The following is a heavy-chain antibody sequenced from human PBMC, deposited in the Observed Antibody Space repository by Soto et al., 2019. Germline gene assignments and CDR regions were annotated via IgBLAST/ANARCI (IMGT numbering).Heavy chain of an antibody. J-gene: IGHJ4*02. D-gene: IGHD3-22*01. V-gene: IGHV1-18*01. Sequence: QVQLVXSGXXXKXXGASVKVSCKASGYTFTSYGISWVRQAPGQGLEWMGWISAYNGNTNYAQKLQGRVPMTTDTSTSTAYMELRSLRSYDTAVYYCARLHDYYDSSGYWEGYYFDYWGQGTLVTVSS. CDR1: GYTFTSYG. CDR2: ISAYNGNT. CDR3: ARLHDYYDSSGYWEGYYFDY.